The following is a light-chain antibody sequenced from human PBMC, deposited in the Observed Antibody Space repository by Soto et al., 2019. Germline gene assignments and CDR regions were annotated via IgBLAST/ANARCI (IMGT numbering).Light chain of an antibody. V-gene: IGLV1-44*01. J-gene: IGLJ3*02. CDR3: AAWDDSLNGRV. Sequence: QSVLTQPPSASGTPGQRVTISCSGSRSNIGSNTVNWYQQVPGTAPKVLMYSNNQRPSGVPDRFSGSKSGTSASLAISGLQSEDEADNYCAAWDDSLNGRVFGGGTKLTVL. CDR1: RSNIGSNT. CDR2: SNN.